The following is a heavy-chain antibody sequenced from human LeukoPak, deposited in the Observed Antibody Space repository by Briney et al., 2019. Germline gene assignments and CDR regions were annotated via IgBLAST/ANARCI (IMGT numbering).Heavy chain of an antibody. V-gene: IGHV3-30-3*01. CDR1: GFTFSSYA. CDR2: ISYDGSNK. J-gene: IGHJ4*02. Sequence: PGGSLRLSCAASGFTFSSYAMHWVRQAPGKGLEWVAVISYDGSNKYYADSVKGRFTISRDNSKNTLYLQMNSLRAEDTAVYYCARAILPSIAVAGMFDYWGQGTLVTVSS. CDR3: ARAILPSIAVAGMFDY. D-gene: IGHD6-19*01.